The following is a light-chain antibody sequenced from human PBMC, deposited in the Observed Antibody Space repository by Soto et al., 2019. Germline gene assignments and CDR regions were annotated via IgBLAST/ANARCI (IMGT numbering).Light chain of an antibody. J-gene: IGKJ2*01. CDR2: GAS. CDR3: QQYGSSPVT. Sequence: ETVLTQSPGTLSLSPGERATLSCRASQSVSSSYLAWYQQKPGQAPRLLIYGASSRATGIPDRFSGSESGTDFTLTISRLEPEDFAVYYCQQYGSSPVTFGQGTKLEIK. V-gene: IGKV3-20*01. CDR1: QSVSSSY.